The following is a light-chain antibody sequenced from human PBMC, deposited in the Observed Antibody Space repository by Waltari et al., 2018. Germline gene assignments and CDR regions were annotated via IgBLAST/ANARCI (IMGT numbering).Light chain of an antibody. V-gene: IGKV4-1*01. CDR3: QQYYSTPYT. CDR1: TSVLYSSNNKNY. Sequence: DLLMTTSPASLAVSLGDSATRHCKYSTSVLYSSNNKNYLAWYQQKPGQPPKLLIYWASTRESGVPDRFSGSGSGTDFTLTISSLQAEDVAVYYCQQYYSTPYTFGQWTKLEIK. CDR2: WAS. J-gene: IGKJ2*01.